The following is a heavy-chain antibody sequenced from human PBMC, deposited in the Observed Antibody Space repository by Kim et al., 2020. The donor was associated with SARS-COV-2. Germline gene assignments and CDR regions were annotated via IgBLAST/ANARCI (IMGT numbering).Heavy chain of an antibody. J-gene: IGHJ5*02. CDR3: ARGSYDFWSGPFAFDP. V-gene: IGHV4-34*01. Sequence: SLKSRVPISVDPSKNQFSLKLSSVTAADTAVYYCARGSYDFWSGPFAFDPWGQGTLVTVSS. D-gene: IGHD3-3*01.